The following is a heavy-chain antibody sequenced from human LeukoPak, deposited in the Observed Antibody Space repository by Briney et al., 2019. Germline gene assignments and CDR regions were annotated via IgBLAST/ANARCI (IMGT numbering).Heavy chain of an antibody. J-gene: IGHJ3*02. CDR1: GFTFSHYW. D-gene: IGHD5-24*01. V-gene: IGHV3-74*03. CDR3: ARGRDGAFDI. Sequence: GGSLRLSCAASGFTFSHYWMHWVRQAPGKGLVWVSCIKSDGSSTTFADSVKGRFTISRDNAKNTLYLQMNSLRVEDTAVYYCARGRDGAFDIWGQGTMVTASS. CDR2: IKSDGSST.